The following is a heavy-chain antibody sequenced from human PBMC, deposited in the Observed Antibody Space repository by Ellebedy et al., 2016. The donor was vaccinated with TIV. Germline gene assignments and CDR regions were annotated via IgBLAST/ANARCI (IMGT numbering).Heavy chain of an antibody. Sequence: ASVKVSCXASGYTFTSYYMHWVRQAPGQGLEWMGIINPSGGSTSYAQKFQGRVTMTRDTSTSTVYMELSSLRSEDTAVYYCARDRRGCTNGVCYDLIDYWGQGTLVTVSS. V-gene: IGHV1-46*01. CDR2: INPSGGST. CDR1: GYTFTSYY. J-gene: IGHJ4*02. D-gene: IGHD2-8*01. CDR3: ARDRRGCTNGVCYDLIDY.